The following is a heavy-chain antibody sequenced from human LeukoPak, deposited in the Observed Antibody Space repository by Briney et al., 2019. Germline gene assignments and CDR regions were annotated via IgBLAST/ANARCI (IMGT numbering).Heavy chain of an antibody. Sequence: PGGSLRLSCAASGFTFSNYWMTWVRQAPGKGLEWVANIKQDEIEKYYVDSVKGRFTVSRDNSKNSVYLQMNSLRAEDTAMYYCATPVGGVWSFDYWGQGTLVTVSS. D-gene: IGHD2-15*01. CDR1: GFTFSNYW. V-gene: IGHV3-7*01. J-gene: IGHJ4*02. CDR2: IKQDEIEK. CDR3: ATPVGGVWSFDY.